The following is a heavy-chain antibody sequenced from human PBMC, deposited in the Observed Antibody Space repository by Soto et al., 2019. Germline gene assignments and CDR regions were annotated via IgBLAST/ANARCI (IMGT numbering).Heavy chain of an antibody. Sequence: SETLSLTCAVYGGSFSGYYWSWIRQPPGKGLEWIGEINHSGSTNYNPSLKSRVTISVDTSKNQFSLKLSSVTAADTAVYYCARGRYDFWSGYYRPLRAFDIWGQGTMVTVSS. D-gene: IGHD3-3*01. J-gene: IGHJ3*02. V-gene: IGHV4-34*01. CDR1: GGSFSGYY. CDR2: INHSGST. CDR3: ARGRYDFWSGYYRPLRAFDI.